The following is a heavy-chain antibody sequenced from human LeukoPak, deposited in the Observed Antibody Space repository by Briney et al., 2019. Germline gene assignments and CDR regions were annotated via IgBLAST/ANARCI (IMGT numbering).Heavy chain of an antibody. J-gene: IGHJ5*02. CDR3: ARGRRVPAAMGNWFDP. V-gene: IGHV3-7*01. CDR1: GFTFSGYW. Sequence: GGSLRLSCAASGFTFSGYWMSWVRQAPGKGLEWVANINQDGSEKYYVDSVKGRFTISRDNAENSLYLQMNSLRAEDTAVYYCARGRRVPAAMGNWFDPWGQGTLVTVSS. D-gene: IGHD2-2*01. CDR2: INQDGSEK.